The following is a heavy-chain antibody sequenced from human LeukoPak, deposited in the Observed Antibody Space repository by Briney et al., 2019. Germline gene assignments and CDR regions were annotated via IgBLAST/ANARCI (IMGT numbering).Heavy chain of an antibody. CDR3: ARGGLGGDFYYFDY. J-gene: IGHJ4*02. CDR2: IWYDGSDK. Sequence: GGSLRLSCAASQFTLSNHAMHWVRQAPGKGLEWVAIIWYDGSDKYYADSVRGRFTISRDNFKNTLYLQMNSPRVEDTAVYYCARGGLGGDFYYFDYWGQGTLVTVSS. D-gene: IGHD3-16*01. V-gene: IGHV3-33*01. CDR1: QFTLSNHA.